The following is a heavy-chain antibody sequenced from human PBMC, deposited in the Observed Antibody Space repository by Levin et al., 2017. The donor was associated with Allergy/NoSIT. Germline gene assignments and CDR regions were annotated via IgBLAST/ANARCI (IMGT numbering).Heavy chain of an antibody. V-gene: IGHV3-33*01. D-gene: IGHD3-3*01. Sequence: SCAASGFTFSSYGMHWVRQAPGKGLEWVAVIWYDGSNKYYADSVKGRFTISRDNSKNTLYLQMNSLRAEDTAVYYCARDTIVKQTEYYFDYWGQGTLVTVSS. CDR2: IWYDGSNK. J-gene: IGHJ4*02. CDR3: ARDTIVKQTEYYFDY. CDR1: GFTFSSYG.